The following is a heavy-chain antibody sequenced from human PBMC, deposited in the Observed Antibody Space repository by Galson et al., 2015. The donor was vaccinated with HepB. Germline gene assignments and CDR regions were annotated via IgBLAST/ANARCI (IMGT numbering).Heavy chain of an antibody. CDR1: GYTFTSYA. CDR2: INAGNGNT. CDR3: AREHGSGSYYGY. V-gene: IGHV1-3*01. Sequence: SVKVSCKASGYTFTSYAMHWVRQAPGQRLEWMGWINAGNGNTKYSQKFQGRVTITRDTSASTAYMELSSLRSEDTAVYYCAREHGSGSYYGYWGQGTLVTVSS. J-gene: IGHJ4*02. D-gene: IGHD3-10*01.